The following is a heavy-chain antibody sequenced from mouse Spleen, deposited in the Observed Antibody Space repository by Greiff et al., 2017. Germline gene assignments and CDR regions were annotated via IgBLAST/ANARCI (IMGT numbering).Heavy chain of an antibody. J-gene: IGHJ2*01. CDR3: TSTVVATSDY. CDR2: IRLKSDNYAT. V-gene: IGHV6-3*01. CDR1: GFTFSNYW. Sequence: DVQLQESGGGLVQPGGSMKLSCVASGFTFSNYWMNWVRQSPEKGLEWVAQIRLKSDNYATHYAESVKGRFTISRDDSKSSVYLQMNNLRAEDTGIYYCTSTVVATSDYWGQGTTLTVSS. D-gene: IGHD1-1*01.